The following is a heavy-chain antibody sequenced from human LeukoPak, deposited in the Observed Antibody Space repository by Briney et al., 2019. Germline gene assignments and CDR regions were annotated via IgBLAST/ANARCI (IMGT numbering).Heavy chain of an antibody. CDR3: AKDSLADIDY. V-gene: IGHV3-30*02. CDR1: GFIFSTYG. CDR2: IRHDGSIK. J-gene: IGHJ4*02. Sequence: GGSLILSCAASGFIFSTYGMYWVRQAPGKGLEWVAFIRHDGSIKNYADSVKGRSTISRDNSKNTLYLQMNSLRAEDTAVYYCAKDSLADIDYWGQGTLVTVSS. D-gene: IGHD3-16*01.